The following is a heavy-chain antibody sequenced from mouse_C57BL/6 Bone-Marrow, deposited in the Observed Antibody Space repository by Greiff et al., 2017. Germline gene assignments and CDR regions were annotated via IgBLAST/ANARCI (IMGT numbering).Heavy chain of an antibody. CDR1: GFNIKDDY. Sequence: EVQLQQSGAELVRPGASVKLSCTASGFNIKDDYMHWVKQRPEQGLEWIGWIDPENGDTEYASKFQGKATITADTSSNTAYLQLSSLTSDDTSVYYCARGYDYDYAMDYWGQGTSVTVSS. CDR3: ARGYDYDYAMDY. D-gene: IGHD2-4*01. J-gene: IGHJ4*01. V-gene: IGHV14-4*01. CDR2: IDPENGDT.